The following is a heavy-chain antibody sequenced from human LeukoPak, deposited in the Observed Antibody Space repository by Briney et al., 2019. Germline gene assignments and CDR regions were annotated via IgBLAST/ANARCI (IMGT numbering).Heavy chain of an antibody. CDR3: ARVTARYYDFWSGYPNYYYYYMDV. CDR2: IYTSGST. D-gene: IGHD3-3*01. Sequence: SETLSLTCTVSGGSISSYYWSWIRQPAGKGLEWIGRIYTSGSTNYNPSLKSRVTMSVDTSKNQFSLKLSSVTAADTAVYYCARVTARYYDFWSGYPNYYYYYMDVWGKGTTVTVSS. V-gene: IGHV4-4*07. J-gene: IGHJ6*03. CDR1: GGSISSYY.